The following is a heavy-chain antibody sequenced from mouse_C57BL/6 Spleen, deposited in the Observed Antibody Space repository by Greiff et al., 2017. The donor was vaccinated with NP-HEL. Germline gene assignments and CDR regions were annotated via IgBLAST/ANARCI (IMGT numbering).Heavy chain of an antibody. V-gene: IGHV7-3*01. CDR2: IRNKANGYTT. CDR1: GFTFTDYY. Sequence: EVKLMESGGGLVQPGGSLSLSCAASGFTFTDYYMSWVRQPPGKALEWLGFIRNKANGYTTEYSASVKGRFTISRDNSQSILYLQMNALRAEDSATYYCARYHYYGSSNWYFDVWGTGTTVTVSS. D-gene: IGHD1-1*01. J-gene: IGHJ1*03. CDR3: ARYHYYGSSNWYFDV.